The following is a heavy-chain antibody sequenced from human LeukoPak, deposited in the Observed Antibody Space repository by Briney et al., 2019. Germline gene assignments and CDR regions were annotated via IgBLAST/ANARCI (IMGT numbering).Heavy chain of an antibody. D-gene: IGHD3-22*01. CDR1: GGSISSGDYY. J-gene: IGHJ5*02. Sequence: SQTLSLTCTVSGGSISSGDYYWSWIRQPPGKGLEWIGYIYYSGSTYYNPSLKSRVTISVDTSKNQFSLKLSSVTAADTAVYYCARDRYLDYYDSSGYQTRWFDPWGQGTLVTVSS. V-gene: IGHV4-30-4*01. CDR2: IYYSGST. CDR3: ARDRYLDYYDSSGYQTRWFDP.